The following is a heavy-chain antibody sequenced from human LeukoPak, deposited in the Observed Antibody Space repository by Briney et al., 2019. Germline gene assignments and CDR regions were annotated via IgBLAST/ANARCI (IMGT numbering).Heavy chain of an antibody. CDR1: GFTFSRYA. Sequence: GGSLRLSCAASGFTFSRYAMHWVRQAPREALEYVAAISSNGGTTYYANSVKGRFTISRDNSKNTVYLQMGSLRAEDMAVYYCARPETQYSSGLDGFDIWGQGTMVTVSS. D-gene: IGHD6-19*01. CDR2: ISSNGGTT. J-gene: IGHJ3*02. V-gene: IGHV3-64*01. CDR3: ARPETQYSSGLDGFDI.